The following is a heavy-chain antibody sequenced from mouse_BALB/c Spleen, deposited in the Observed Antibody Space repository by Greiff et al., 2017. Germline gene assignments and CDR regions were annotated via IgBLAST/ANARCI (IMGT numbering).Heavy chain of an antibody. CDR3: ANLFSYAMDY. CDR1: GFTFSSYA. D-gene: IGHD1-1*01. J-gene: IGHJ4*01. CDR2: ISSGGSYT. Sequence: EVQLQESGGGLVKPGGSLKLSCAASGFTFSSYAMSWVRQSPEKRLEWVAEISSGGSYTYYPDTVTGRFTISRDNAKNTLYLEMSSLRSEDTAMYYCANLFSYAMDYWGQGTSVTVSS. V-gene: IGHV5-9-4*01.